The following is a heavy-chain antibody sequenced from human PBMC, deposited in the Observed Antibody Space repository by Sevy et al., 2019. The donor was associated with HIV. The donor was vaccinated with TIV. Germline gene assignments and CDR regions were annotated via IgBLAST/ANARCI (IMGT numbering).Heavy chain of an antibody. CDR1: GFTFNEYG. J-gene: IGHJ4*02. D-gene: IGHD3-22*01. CDR3: ARERGTYYDTSGYPYLLEAGFDY. Sequence: GGSLRLSCAVSGFTFNEYGMSWVRQVPGKGLEWVSGINWNGADTDYADSVKGRFTISRDNAKNSLYLQMNSLRDEDTAVYYCARERGTYYDTSGYPYLLEAGFDYWGQGTLVTVSS. CDR2: INWNGADT. V-gene: IGHV3-20*04.